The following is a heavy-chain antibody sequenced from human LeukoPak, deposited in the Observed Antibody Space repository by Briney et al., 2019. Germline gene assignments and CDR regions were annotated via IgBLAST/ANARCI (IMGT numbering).Heavy chain of an antibody. J-gene: IGHJ6*03. CDR2: ISAYNGNT. CDR3: ARVRVGFGELSSYYYYMDV. D-gene: IGHD3-10*01. Sequence: ASVKVSCKASGYTFTSYGISWVRQAPGQGLEWMGWISAYNGNTNYAQKLQGRVTMTTDTSTSTAYMELRSLRSYDTAVYYCARVRVGFGELSSYYYYMDVWGKGTTVTVSS. CDR1: GYTFTSYG. V-gene: IGHV1-18*01.